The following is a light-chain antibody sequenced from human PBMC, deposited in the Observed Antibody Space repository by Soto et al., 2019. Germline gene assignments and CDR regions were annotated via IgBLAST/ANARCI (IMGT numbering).Light chain of an antibody. J-gene: IGKJ5*01. Sequence: EIVLTQSPGTLSLSPGERATLSCRASQSVSSSYLAWYQRKPGQAPRLLIYGASTRATGIPDGFSGSGSGTDFTLTISRLEPEDFAVYYCQQYGNSPITFGQGTRLEIK. CDR2: GAS. V-gene: IGKV3-20*01. CDR3: QQYGNSPIT. CDR1: QSVSSSY.